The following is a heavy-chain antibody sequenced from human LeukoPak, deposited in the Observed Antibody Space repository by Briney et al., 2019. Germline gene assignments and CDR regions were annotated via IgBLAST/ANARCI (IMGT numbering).Heavy chain of an antibody. Sequence: ASVKVSCKASGYTFTGYYMHWVRQAPGQGLEWMGWINPNSGGTNYAQKFQGRVTMTRDTSISTAYMELSRLRSDDTAVYHCARVNDSSGYTYFYYYGMDVWGQGTTVTDSS. J-gene: IGHJ6*02. CDR2: INPNSGGT. D-gene: IGHD3-22*01. CDR3: ARVNDSSGYTYFYYYGMDV. V-gene: IGHV1-2*02. CDR1: GYTFTGYY.